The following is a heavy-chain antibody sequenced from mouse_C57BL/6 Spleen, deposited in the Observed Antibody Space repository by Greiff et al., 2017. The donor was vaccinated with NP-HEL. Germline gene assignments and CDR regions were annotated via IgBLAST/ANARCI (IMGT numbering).Heavy chain of an antibody. Sequence: EVKVVESGGGLVKPGGSLKLSCAASGFTFSDYGMHWVRQAPEKGLEWVAYISSGSSTIYYADTVKGRFTISRDNAKNTLFLQMTSLRSEDTAMYYCARPGYSNHGGGLFAYWGQGTLVTVSA. CDR3: ARPGYSNHGGGLFAY. D-gene: IGHD2-5*01. V-gene: IGHV5-17*01. CDR1: GFTFSDYG. J-gene: IGHJ3*01. CDR2: ISSGSSTI.